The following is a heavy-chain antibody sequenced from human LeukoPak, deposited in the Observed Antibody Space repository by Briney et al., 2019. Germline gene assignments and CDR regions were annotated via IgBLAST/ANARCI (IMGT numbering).Heavy chain of an antibody. CDR1: GYTFTSYG. Sequence: ASVKVSCKASGYTFTSYGISWVRQAPGQGLEWMGWISAYNGNTNYAQKLQGRVTMTTDTSTSTAYMELSSLRSEDTAVYYCARVPRIAAAGPYFDYWGQGTLVTVSS. V-gene: IGHV1-18*01. CDR3: ARVPRIAAAGPYFDY. D-gene: IGHD6-13*01. CDR2: ISAYNGNT. J-gene: IGHJ4*02.